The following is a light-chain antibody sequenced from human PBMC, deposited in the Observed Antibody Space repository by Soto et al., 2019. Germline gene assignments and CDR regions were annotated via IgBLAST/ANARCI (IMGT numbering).Light chain of an antibody. Sequence: EIVLTQSPGTLSLSPGERVTLSCRAGQSVSSSYLAWYQQKPGQAPRLLIYGASSRAAGIPDRISGSGSGTDFTLTISRLESEDFAVYYCQHYGTSPGLTFGGGTKVDIK. J-gene: IGKJ4*01. CDR2: GAS. CDR3: QHYGTSPGLT. V-gene: IGKV3-20*01. CDR1: QSVSSSY.